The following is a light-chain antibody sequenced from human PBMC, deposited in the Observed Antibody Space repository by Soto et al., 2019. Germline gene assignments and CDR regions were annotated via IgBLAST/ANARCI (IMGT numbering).Light chain of an antibody. J-gene: IGKJ1*01. Sequence: EIVMTQSPATLSVSPGERATLSCRASQSVSTNLAWYQQKPGQAPGLLIYGASTRATGIPARFSGSGSGTEFTLTISSLQSEDLAVYYCQQYNNWWTFGQGTKVEIK. CDR2: GAS. CDR1: QSVSTN. CDR3: QQYNNWWT. V-gene: IGKV3-15*01.